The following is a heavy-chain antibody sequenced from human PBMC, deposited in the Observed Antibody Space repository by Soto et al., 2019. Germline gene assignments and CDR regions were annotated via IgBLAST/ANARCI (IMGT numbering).Heavy chain of an antibody. CDR2: LNPNSGGT. V-gene: IGHV1-2*02. CDR3: ARDKLYTPGYRSSWSPSLSGYYYGMDV. D-gene: IGHD6-13*01. CDR1: GYTFTGYY. Sequence: QVQLVQSGAEVKKPGASVKVSCKASGYTFTGYYMHWVRQAPGQGLEWMGWLNPNSGGTNYAQKFQGRVTMTRDTSIIKAYMELSRLRSDDTAVYYFARDKLYTPGYRSSWSPSLSGYYYGMDVGGQGTTVTVSS. J-gene: IGHJ6*02.